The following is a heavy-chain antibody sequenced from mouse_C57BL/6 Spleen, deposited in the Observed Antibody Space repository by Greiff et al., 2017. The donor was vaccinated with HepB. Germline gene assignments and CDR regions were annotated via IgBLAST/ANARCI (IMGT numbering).Heavy chain of an antibody. V-gene: IGHV1-80*01. D-gene: IGHD1-1*01. J-gene: IGHJ1*03. CDR1: GYAFSSYW. Sequence: VKLVESGAELVKPGASVKISCKASGYAFSSYWMNWVKQRPGKGLEWIGQIYPGDGDTNYNGKFKGKATLTADKSSSTAYMQLSSLTSEASAVYFCARTDYGSSPYWYFDVWGTGTTVTVSS. CDR3: ARTDYGSSPYWYFDV. CDR2: IYPGDGDT.